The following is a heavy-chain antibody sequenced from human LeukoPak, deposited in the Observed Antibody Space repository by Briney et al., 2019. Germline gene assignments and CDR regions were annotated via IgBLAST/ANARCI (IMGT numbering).Heavy chain of an antibody. D-gene: IGHD3-22*01. Sequence: GGSLRLSCAASGLSFSGSAVHWVRQASGKGLGWVGRIRSKANSYATAYAASVKGRFTISRDDSKNTAYLQMNSLKTEDTAVYFCIRAPNYYDSSGAFDPWGQGTLVTVSS. J-gene: IGHJ5*02. CDR2: IRSKANSYAT. V-gene: IGHV3-73*01. CDR3: IRAPNYYDSSGAFDP. CDR1: GLSFSGSA.